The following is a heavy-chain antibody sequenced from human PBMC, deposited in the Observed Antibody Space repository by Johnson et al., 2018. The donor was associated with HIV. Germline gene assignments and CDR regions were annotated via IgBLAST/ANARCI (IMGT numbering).Heavy chain of an antibody. Sequence: VQLVESGGGLVQPGRSLRLSCAASGFTFDDYGMSWVRQAPGKGLEWVANIKQDGSEKYYVDSVKGRFTISRDNAKNSLYLQMNSLRAEDTAVYYCARDQGLIVTDAFDIWGQGTMVTVSS. CDR3: ARDQGLIVTDAFDI. V-gene: IGHV3-7*01. J-gene: IGHJ3*02. D-gene: IGHD1-26*01. CDR1: GFTFDDYG. CDR2: IKQDGSEK.